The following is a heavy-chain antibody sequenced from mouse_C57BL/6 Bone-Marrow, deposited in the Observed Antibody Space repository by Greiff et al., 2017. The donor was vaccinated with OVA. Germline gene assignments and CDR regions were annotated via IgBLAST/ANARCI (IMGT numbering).Heavy chain of an antibody. V-gene: IGHV1-81*01. CDR3: ALDGYYPYYAMDY. J-gene: IGHJ4*01. CDR2: IYPRSGNP. CDR1: GYTFTSYG. Sequence: QVQLKQSGAELARPGASVKLSCKASGYTFTSYGISWVKQRTGQGLEWIGEIYPRSGNPYYNEKFKGQATLTADKSSSTAYMELRSLTSEDSAVYFCALDGYYPYYAMDYWGQGTSVTVSS. D-gene: IGHD2-3*01.